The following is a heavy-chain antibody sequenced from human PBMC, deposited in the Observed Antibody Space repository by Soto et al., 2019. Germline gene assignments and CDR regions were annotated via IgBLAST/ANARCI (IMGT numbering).Heavy chain of an antibody. CDR1: GGSIGSIGDY. D-gene: IGHD3-22*01. CDR2: VYYGGST. J-gene: IGHJ6*02. CDR3: AGGDYYHSSGYYFYYYTMDV. Sequence: SETLSLTYTVSGGSIGSIGDYWGWIRQPPGKGLEWIGNVYYGGSTYYNPSLKSRVTISVETSKSQFSLKLSSVTAADTAVYYCAGGDYYHSSGYYFYYYTMDVWGQGTTVTVSS. V-gene: IGHV4-39*01.